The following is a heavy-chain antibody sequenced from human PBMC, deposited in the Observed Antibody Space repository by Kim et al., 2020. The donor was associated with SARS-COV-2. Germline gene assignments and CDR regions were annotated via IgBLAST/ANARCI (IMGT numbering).Heavy chain of an antibody. V-gene: IGHV3-48*02. Sequence: GGSLRLSCAASGFTFSSYSMNWVRQAPGKGLEWVSYISSSSSTIYYADSVKGRFTISRDNAKNSLYLQMNSLRDEDTAVYYCARERSPFPAELLFDYWGQGTLVTVSS. CDR1: GFTFSSYS. CDR2: ISSSSSTI. J-gene: IGHJ4*02. CDR3: ARERSPFPAELLFDY. D-gene: IGHD1-7*01.